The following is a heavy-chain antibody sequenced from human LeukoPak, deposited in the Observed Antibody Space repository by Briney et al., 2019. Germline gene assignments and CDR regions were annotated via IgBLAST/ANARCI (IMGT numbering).Heavy chain of an antibody. CDR3: ASVVTQTVYNWFDP. D-gene: IGHD2-21*02. J-gene: IGHJ5*02. CDR2: IYYSGST. V-gene: IGHV4-59*01. Sequence: SETLSLTCTVSGGSISSYYWSWIRQPPGKGLEWIGYIYYSGSTNYNPSLKSRLTISVDTSKNQFSLKLSSVTAADTAVYYCASVVTQTVYNWFDPWGQGTLVTVSS. CDR1: GGSISSYY.